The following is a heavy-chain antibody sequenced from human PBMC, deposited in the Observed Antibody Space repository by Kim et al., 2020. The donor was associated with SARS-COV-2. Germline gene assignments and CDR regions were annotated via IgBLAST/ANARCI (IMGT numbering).Heavy chain of an antibody. D-gene: IGHD6-19*01. CDR3: ARGGPVAAKYYEYGMDV. CDR1: GGSISTYY. J-gene: IGHJ6*02. CDR2: IYNTGST. V-gene: IGHV4-59*13. Sequence: SETLSLTCTVSGGSISTYYWSWIRQPPGKGLEWIGYIYNTGSTNYKPSLKSRVTMSVDTSKNQFSLRLTSVTAADTAVYYCARGGPVAAKYYEYGMDVWGQGTTVTVSS.